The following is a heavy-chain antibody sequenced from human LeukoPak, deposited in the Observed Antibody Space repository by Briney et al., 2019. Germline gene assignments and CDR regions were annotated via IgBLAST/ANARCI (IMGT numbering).Heavy chain of an antibody. CDR1: GFTFDDYT. D-gene: IGHD3-10*01. V-gene: IGHV3-43*01. J-gene: IGHJ3*02. CDR2: ISWDGGST. CDR3: AKAMVRGVIGKDAFDI. Sequence: GGSLRLSCAASGFTFDDYTMHWVRQAPGKGLEWVSLISWDGGSTYYADSVKGRFTISRDNSKNSLYLQMNSLRTEDTALYYCAKAMVRGVIGKDAFDIWGQGTMVTVSS.